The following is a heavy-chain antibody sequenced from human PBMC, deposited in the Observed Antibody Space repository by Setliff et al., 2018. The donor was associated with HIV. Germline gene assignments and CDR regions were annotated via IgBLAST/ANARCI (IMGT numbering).Heavy chain of an antibody. CDR3: ARLGSGWSDSYYYAMDV. D-gene: IGHD6-19*01. V-gene: IGHV1-69*10. CDR2: ILPILGIA. J-gene: IGHJ6*02. Sequence: ASVKVSCKASGGTFSSYAISWVRQAPGQGLEWMGGILPILGIANYAQNFQGRVTMTTDTSTSRAYMELRSLRSDDTAAYFCARLGSGWSDSYYYAMDVWGQGTTVTVSS. CDR1: GGTFSSYA.